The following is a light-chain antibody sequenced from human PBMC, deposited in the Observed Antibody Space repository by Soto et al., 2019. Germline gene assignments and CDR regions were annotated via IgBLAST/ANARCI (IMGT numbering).Light chain of an antibody. J-gene: IGKJ2*01. CDR3: QQYGSSPPYT. CDR2: GAS. CDR1: QSVSSSY. Sequence: EIVLTQSPGTLSLSPGERATLSCRASQSVSSSYLAWYQQKPGQAPRLLIYGASSRATGIPDRFSGSGSGTDFTLNISRLEPEDFAVYYCQQYGSSPPYTFGQGTQL. V-gene: IGKV3-20*01.